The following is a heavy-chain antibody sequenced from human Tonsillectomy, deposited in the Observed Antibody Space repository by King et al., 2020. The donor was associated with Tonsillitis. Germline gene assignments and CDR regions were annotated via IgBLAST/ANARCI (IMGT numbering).Heavy chain of an antibody. CDR2: IYWNDDK. CDR1: GFSLSTSGVG. CDR3: ALPYYDILTGSSDAFDI. Sequence: ITLKESGPTLVKPTQTLTLTCTFSGFSLSTSGVGVGWIRQPPGKALEWLALIYWNDDKRYSPSLKSRLTITKDISKNQVVLTMTNMDPVDTATYYCALPYYDILTGSSDAFDIWGQGTMVTVSS. D-gene: IGHD3-9*01. J-gene: IGHJ3*02. V-gene: IGHV2-5*01.